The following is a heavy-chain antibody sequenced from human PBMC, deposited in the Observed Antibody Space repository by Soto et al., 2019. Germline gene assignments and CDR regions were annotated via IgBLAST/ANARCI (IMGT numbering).Heavy chain of an antibody. V-gene: IGHV1-8*01. CDR3: ARGFQAYYDFWSGYPRPFDY. Sequence: QVQLVQSGAEVKKPGASVKVSCKASGYTFTSYDINWVRQATGQGLEWMGWMNPNSGNTGYAQKFQGRVTMTRNTSISTAYMERSRLRSEDTAVYYCARGFQAYYDFWSGYPRPFDYWGQGTLVTVSS. D-gene: IGHD3-3*01. CDR2: MNPNSGNT. CDR1: GYTFTSYD. J-gene: IGHJ4*02.